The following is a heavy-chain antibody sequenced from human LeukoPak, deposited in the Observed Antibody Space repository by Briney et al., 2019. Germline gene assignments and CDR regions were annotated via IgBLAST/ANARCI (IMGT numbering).Heavy chain of an antibody. V-gene: IGHV1-8*03. CDR3: AIQNADDAFDI. Sequence: ASVKVSCKASGYTFTSYDINWVRQATGQGLEWMGWMNTNSGNTGYAQKFQGRVTITRNTSISTAYMELSSLRSEDTAVYYCAIQNADDAFDIWGQGTMVTVSS. CDR1: GYTFTSYD. CDR2: MNTNSGNT. D-gene: IGHD1-1*01. J-gene: IGHJ3*02.